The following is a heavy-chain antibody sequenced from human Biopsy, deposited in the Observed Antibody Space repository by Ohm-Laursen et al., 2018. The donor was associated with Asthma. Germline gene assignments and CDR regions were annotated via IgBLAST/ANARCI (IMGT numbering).Heavy chain of an antibody. CDR2: THPRGYT. J-gene: IGHJ6*02. CDR1: GGSFSSNY. V-gene: IGHV4-34*01. Sequence: SETLSLTCAVYGGSFSSNYWSWIRQTPGKGLEWLGDTHPRGYTHYNPSLSSRLTLSVDTSKNQFSLRLTSVTAADTGVYYCARGSSSRLSQWELLVSGGKRAHSYYGMDVWGQGTTVTVSS. D-gene: IGHD1-26*01. CDR3: ARGSSSRLSQWELLVSGGKRAHSYYGMDV.